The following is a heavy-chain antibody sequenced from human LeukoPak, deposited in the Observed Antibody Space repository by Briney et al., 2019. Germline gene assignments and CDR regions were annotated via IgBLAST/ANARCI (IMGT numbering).Heavy chain of an antibody. CDR1: GFTFSSYA. CDR3: AVIVVVPAAIWFDY. Sequence: GGSLRLSCAASGFTFSSYAVHWGRQAPGKGLEWVAVISYDGSNKYYADSEKGRFTISRDNSKNTLYLQMNSLRAEDTAVYYSAVIVVVPAAIWFDYWGQGTLVTVSS. D-gene: IGHD2-2*02. CDR2: ISYDGSNK. V-gene: IGHV3-30-3*01. J-gene: IGHJ4*02.